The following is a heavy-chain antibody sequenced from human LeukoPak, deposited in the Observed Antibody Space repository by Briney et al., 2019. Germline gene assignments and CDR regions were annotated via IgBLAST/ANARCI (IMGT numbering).Heavy chain of an antibody. D-gene: IGHD5-12*01. Sequence: GGSLRLSCAASGFTFRSYWMSWVRQAPGKGLEWVANINQGGSVKYYVDSVKGRFTISRDDAKNSLYVHMNSLRDEDTAVYYCARVGYSGWNLEYWGQGTLVTVSS. J-gene: IGHJ4*02. CDR1: GFTFRSYW. CDR3: ARVGYSGWNLEY. V-gene: IGHV3-7*01. CDR2: INQGGSVK.